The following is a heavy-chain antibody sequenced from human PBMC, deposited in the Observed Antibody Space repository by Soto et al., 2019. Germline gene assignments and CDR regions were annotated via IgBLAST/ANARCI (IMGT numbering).Heavy chain of an antibody. Sequence: TLRITGAVSGFRPSDDDMSWIRQAPGKGPEWVSFISRRGDTIYYVDSVKGRFSISRDNAKNSVYLQLRSLRVEDTAMYYCARGGSSDWQVALDIWGQGTMVTVSS. D-gene: IGHD6-19*01. CDR3: ARGGSSDWQVALDI. CDR1: GFRPSDDD. V-gene: IGHV3-11*04. J-gene: IGHJ3*02. CDR2: ISRRGDTI.